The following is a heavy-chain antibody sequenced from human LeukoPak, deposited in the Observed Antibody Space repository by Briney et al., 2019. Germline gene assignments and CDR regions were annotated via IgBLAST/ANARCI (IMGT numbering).Heavy chain of an antibody. CDR2: INWNGGAT. D-gene: IGHD1-26*01. CDR3: ARRAPYSGNYFDS. V-gene: IGHV3-20*04. Sequence: GGSLRLSCAASGFAFEDYGMTWVRQAPGKGLEWVSSINWNGGATYSADFVRGRFTISRDSAKNSLYLQMNSLTPEDTALFYCARRAPYSGNYFDSWGQGTLVAVSS. CDR1: GFAFEDYG. J-gene: IGHJ4*02.